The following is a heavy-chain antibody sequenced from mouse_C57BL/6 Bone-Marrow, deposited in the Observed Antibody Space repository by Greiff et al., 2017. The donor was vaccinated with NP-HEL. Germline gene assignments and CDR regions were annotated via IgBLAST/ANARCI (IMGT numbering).Heavy chain of an antibody. CDR2: IYPGGGYT. CDR3: ARKWDYDWYFDV. V-gene: IGHV1-63*01. J-gene: IGHJ1*03. CDR1: GYTFTNYW. D-gene: IGHD2-4*01. Sequence: VQLQQSGAELVRPGTSVKMSCTASGYTFTNYWIGWAKQMPGHGLEWIGDIYPGGGYTNYNEKFKGKATLTADKSSSTAYMQFSSLTSEDSAIYYCARKWDYDWYFDVWGTGTTVTVSS.